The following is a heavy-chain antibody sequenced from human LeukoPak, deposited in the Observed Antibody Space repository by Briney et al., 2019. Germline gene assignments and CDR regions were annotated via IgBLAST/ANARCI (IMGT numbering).Heavy chain of an antibody. Sequence: GESLKISCKGSGYSFTSYWIGWVRQMPGKGLEWMGIIYPGDSDTRYSPSFQGQVTISADKSISTAYLQWSSLKASDTAMYYCGRLQAPRYCSGGSCHSLGYYFDYWGQGTLVTVSS. CDR3: GRLQAPRYCSGGSCHSLGYYFDY. V-gene: IGHV5-51*01. D-gene: IGHD2-15*01. J-gene: IGHJ4*02. CDR1: GYSFTSYW. CDR2: IYPGDSDT.